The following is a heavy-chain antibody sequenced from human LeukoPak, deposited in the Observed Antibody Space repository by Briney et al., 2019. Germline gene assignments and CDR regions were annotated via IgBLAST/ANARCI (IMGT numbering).Heavy chain of an antibody. CDR1: GGPFSSYA. CDR2: IIPIFGTA. CDR3: ARLSGGPGTTHYFDY. V-gene: IGHV1-69*01. D-gene: IGHD4-17*01. Sequence: VKVSFKASGGPFSSYAISWVRPAPGQGLEWMGGIIPIFGTANYAQKFQGRVTITADESTSTAYMELSSLRSEDTAVYYCARLSGGPGTTHYFDYWGQGTLVTVSS. J-gene: IGHJ4*02.